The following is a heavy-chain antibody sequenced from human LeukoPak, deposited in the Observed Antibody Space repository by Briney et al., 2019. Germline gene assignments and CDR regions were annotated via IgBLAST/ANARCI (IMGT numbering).Heavy chain of an antibody. V-gene: IGHV4-39*07. J-gene: IGHJ5*02. Sequence: PSETQSLTCTVSRGSISSSSYYWGWIRQPPGKGLEWIGCIYYSGSTYYNPSLKSRVTISVDTSKNQFSLKLSSVTAADTAVYYCARAGSSWLNWFDPWGQGTLVTVSS. CDR1: RGSISSSSYY. CDR2: IYYSGST. D-gene: IGHD6-13*01. CDR3: ARAGSSWLNWFDP.